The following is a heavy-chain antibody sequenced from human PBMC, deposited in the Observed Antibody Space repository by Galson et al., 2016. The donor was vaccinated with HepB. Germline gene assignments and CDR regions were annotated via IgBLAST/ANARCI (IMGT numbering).Heavy chain of an antibody. V-gene: IGHV1-46*03. CDR1: GYTFTSYY. J-gene: IGHJ6*04. Sequence: SVKVSCKASGYTFTSYYMHWVRQAPGQGLEWMGIINPSGRSTTYAQKFQGRVTMTRDTSTSTVYMELSGLRSDDTAVYSCARDLNVLRYPHHYYGMDVWGKGTTVTVSS. D-gene: IGHD3-9*01. CDR3: ARDLNVLRYPHHYYGMDV. CDR2: INPSGRST.